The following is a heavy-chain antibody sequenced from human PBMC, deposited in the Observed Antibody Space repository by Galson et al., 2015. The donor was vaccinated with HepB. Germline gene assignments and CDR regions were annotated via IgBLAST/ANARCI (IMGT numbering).Heavy chain of an antibody. J-gene: IGHJ4*02. V-gene: IGHV1-3*04. D-gene: IGHD5-18*01. Sequence: SVKVSCKASGYSFTNYAMHWVRQAPGQRLEWMEWINTGNGNTKFSQRFQDRVTLTRDTSASTVYMELSSLGSEDTSVYYCAREGGTGGYSYGIYYFDYWGQGTLVTVSS. CDR2: INTGNGNT. CDR3: AREGGTGGYSYGIYYFDY. CDR1: GYSFTNYA.